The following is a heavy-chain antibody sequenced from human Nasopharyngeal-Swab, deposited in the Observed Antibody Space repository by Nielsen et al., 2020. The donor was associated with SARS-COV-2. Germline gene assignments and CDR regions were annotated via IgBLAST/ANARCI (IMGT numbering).Heavy chain of an antibody. J-gene: IGHJ3*02. D-gene: IGHD3-9*01. V-gene: IGHV4-34*01. Sequence: SETLSLTCAVYGGSFSSYCWTWIRQPPGKGLEWIGEITHSGSTNYNPSLKSRVTLSVDTYKKQFSLKLSSVPAADTAVYYCARAPDYDVLTGYYPDAFDIWGQGTMVTVSS. CDR2: ITHSGST. CDR3: ARAPDYDVLTGYYPDAFDI. CDR1: GGSFSSYC.